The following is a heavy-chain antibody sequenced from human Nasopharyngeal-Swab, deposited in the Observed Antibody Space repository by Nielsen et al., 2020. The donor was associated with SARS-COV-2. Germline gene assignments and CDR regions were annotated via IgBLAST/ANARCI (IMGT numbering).Heavy chain of an antibody. Sequence: SETLSLTCTVSGGSISSYYWSWIRQPPGKGLEWIGYIHYSGNANYNPSLKSRVTISLDTSKDQFSLKLRSVTAADTAVYYCARRRDDFDFWGQGTLVTVSS. CDR3: ARRRDDFDF. CDR1: GGSISSYY. V-gene: IGHV4-59*01. J-gene: IGHJ4*02. CDR2: IHYSGNA.